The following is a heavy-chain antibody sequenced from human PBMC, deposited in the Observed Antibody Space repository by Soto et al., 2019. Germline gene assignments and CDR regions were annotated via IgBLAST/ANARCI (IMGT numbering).Heavy chain of an antibody. D-gene: IGHD2-2*01. Sequence: GWSLRLSCAGSGYTFNNYAMSWVRQAPGKGLEWVSAISGSGAGTYYADSVKGRFTISRDNSKSILYLQMNSLRAEDTALYYCAKTDQSRENRYYWGQGTLVSVSS. CDR2: ISGSGAGT. J-gene: IGHJ4*02. V-gene: IGHV3-23*01. CDR1: GYTFNNYA. CDR3: AKTDQSRENRYY.